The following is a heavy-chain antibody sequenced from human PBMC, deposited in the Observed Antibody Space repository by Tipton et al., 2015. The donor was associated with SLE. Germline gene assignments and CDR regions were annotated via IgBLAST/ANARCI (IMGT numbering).Heavy chain of an antibody. CDR3: ARTGPISRFYGMDV. CDR2: IYFGGDT. D-gene: IGHD1-14*01. Sequence: TLSLTCTVSGGSISSRDHYWAWIRQSPGKGLELIGNIYFGGDTYYSPSLKSRVTISVDNSKNQISLRLSSVTAADTAVYFCARTGPISRFYGMDVWGQGTTVTVSS. V-gene: IGHV4-39*07. J-gene: IGHJ6*02. CDR1: GGSISSRDHY.